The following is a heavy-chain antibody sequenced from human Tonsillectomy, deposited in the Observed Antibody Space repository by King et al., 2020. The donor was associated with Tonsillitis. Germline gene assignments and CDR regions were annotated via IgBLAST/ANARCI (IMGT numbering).Heavy chain of an antibody. D-gene: IGHD2-21*01. CDR3: ARDSSYCSCSICYDAFDV. CDR2: IKRDGSDE. Sequence: VQLVESGGGLVQPGRSLRLSCVASGFTLNSYWMTWVRQAPGKGLEWVANIKRDGSDEHAVDSVKGPFTISRDNAKNSLYLQMNSLRPEDTAVYYCARDSSYCSCSICYDAFDVWGQGTMVTVSS. CDR1: GFTLNSYW. J-gene: IGHJ3*01. V-gene: IGHV3-7*01.